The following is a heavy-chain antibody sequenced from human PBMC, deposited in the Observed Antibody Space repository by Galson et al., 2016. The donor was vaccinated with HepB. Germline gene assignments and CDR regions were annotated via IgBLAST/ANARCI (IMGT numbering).Heavy chain of an antibody. CDR1: GYTFTAYY. J-gene: IGHJ4*02. V-gene: IGHV1-2*02. Sequence: SVKVSCKASGYTFTAYYMHWVRQAPGQGLEWMGWINPNSGGTNYAQRFQGRITMTSDASISTAYMELSSLTSDDTAVYYCARDKDFWIGWPPNNWGQGTLVTGSS. CDR3: ARDKDFWIGWPPNN. CDR2: INPNSGGT. D-gene: IGHD3-3*01.